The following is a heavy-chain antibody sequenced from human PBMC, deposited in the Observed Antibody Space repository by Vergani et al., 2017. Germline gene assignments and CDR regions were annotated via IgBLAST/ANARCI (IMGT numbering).Heavy chain of an antibody. CDR3: ARLGMEVFTIFGVVKPTPDAFDI. D-gene: IGHD3-3*01. V-gene: IGHV3-9*01. CDR2: ISWNSGSI. Sequence: EVQLVESGGGLVQPGRSLRLSCAASGFTFDDYAMHWVRQAPGKGLEWVSGISWNSGSIGYADSVKGRFTISRDNAKNSLYLQMNSLRAEDTAVYYCARLGMEVFTIFGVVKPTPDAFDIWGQGTMVTVSS. J-gene: IGHJ3*02. CDR1: GFTFDDYA.